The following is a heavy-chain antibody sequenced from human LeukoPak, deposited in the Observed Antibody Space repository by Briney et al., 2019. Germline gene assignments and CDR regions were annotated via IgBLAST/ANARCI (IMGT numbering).Heavy chain of an antibody. CDR3: TRGQEANSGYFYFDY. V-gene: IGHV3-23*01. D-gene: IGHD3-22*01. Sequence: GGSLRLSCAASGFTFSSYAMRWVRQIPGKGLEWVSAISNSGGGTYYADSVKGRFTISRDNSIDTVYLHMNSLRAEDTAIYYCTRGQEANSGYFYFDYWGQGTLVTVSS. CDR2: ISNSGGGT. CDR1: GFTFSSYA. J-gene: IGHJ4*02.